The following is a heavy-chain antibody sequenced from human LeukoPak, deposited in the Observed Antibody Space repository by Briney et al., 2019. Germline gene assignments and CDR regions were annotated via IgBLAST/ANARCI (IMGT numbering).Heavy chain of an antibody. CDR3: AKDSFRYYDSSGYYQNYFDY. CDR2: ISGSGGST. D-gene: IGHD3-22*01. J-gene: IGHJ4*02. Sequence: PGGSLRLSCAASGFTFSSYAMSWVRQAPGKGLEWVSAISGSGGSTYYADSVKGRFTISRDNSKNTLYLQMNSLRAEDTAVYYCAKDSFRYYDSSGYYQNYFDYWGQGTLVTVSS. V-gene: IGHV3-23*01. CDR1: GFTFSSYA.